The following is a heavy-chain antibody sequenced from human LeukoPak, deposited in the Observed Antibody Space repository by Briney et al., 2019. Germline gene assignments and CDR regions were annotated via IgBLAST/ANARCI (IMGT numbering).Heavy chain of an antibody. CDR1: GFRFNTYW. D-gene: IGHD3-10*01. Sequence: PGGSLRLSCAASGFRFNTYWMSWVRQAPGKGLEWVANIKQDGNEKYYADSVKGRFTISRDNGKNSLDLQMNSLRAEDTAVYYCARVESEYYYGSGSYLHYFDYWGQGTLVTVSS. J-gene: IGHJ4*02. CDR3: ARVESEYYYGSGSYLHYFDY. CDR2: IKQDGNEK. V-gene: IGHV3-7*03.